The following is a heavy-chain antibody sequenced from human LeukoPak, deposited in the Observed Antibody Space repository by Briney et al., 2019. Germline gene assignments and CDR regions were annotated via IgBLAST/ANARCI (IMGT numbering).Heavy chain of an antibody. CDR2: IHYDGNNK. D-gene: IGHD3/OR15-3a*01. V-gene: IGHV3-30*02. CDR3: AKDRSNYYYYMDV. CDR1: GFSFSRSG. J-gene: IGHJ6*03. Sequence: GGSLRPSCAASGFSFSRSGMHWVRQAPGKGLEWVTFIHYDGNNKYYADSVKGRFTITRDNSKNTVYLQMNSLRAEDTALYYCAKDRSNYYYYMDVWGKGTTVTISS.